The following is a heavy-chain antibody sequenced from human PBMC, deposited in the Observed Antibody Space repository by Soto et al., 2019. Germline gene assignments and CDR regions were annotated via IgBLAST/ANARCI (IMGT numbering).Heavy chain of an antibody. CDR3: VKPPVITASYYYYDMDV. J-gene: IGHJ6*02. CDR1: GFTFSTYP. Sequence: GGSLRLSCAASGFTFSTYPMSWVRQAPGKGLEWVSGISGSGISTYYTDSVKGRFTISRDNSKDTVFLQMNSLRDEDTAVYYCVKPPVITASYYYYDMDVWGQGTTVTVSS. V-gene: IGHV3-23*01. CDR2: ISGSGIST. D-gene: IGHD4-4*01.